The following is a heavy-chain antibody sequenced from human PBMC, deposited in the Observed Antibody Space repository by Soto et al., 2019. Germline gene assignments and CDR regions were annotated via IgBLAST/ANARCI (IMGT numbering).Heavy chain of an antibody. CDR3: AKDNDYYDSSGYYPF. Sequence: PGGSLRLSCAASGFTFSSYAMSWVRQAPGKGLEWVSAISGSGGSTYYADSVKGRFTISRDNSKNTLYLQMNSLRAEDTAVYYCAKDNDYYDSSGYYPFWGQGTLVTVSS. CDR1: GFTFSSYA. V-gene: IGHV3-23*01. CDR2: ISGSGGST. J-gene: IGHJ4*02. D-gene: IGHD3-22*01.